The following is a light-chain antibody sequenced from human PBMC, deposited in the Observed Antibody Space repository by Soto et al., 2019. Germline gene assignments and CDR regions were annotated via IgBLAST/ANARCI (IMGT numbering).Light chain of an antibody. J-gene: IGKJ2*01. CDR3: QQYGSSPPYT. V-gene: IGKV3-20*01. CDR2: GAS. CDR1: HIVSSSY. Sequence: EIVLTQSPGTLSLSPGERATLSCRASHIVSSSYLAWYQQKPGQAPRLLIYGASSRATGIPDRFSGSGSGTXXXXXXXXXXXXXFXVYYCQQYGSSPPYTFGQGTRLEIK.